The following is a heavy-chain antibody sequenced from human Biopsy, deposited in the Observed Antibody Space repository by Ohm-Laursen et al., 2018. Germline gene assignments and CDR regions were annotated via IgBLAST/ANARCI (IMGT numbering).Heavy chain of an antibody. CDR1: GGSTSDYF. CDR2: IYSSGRT. CDR3: ARDAYGDYDTYY. V-gene: IGHV4-4*07. Sequence: SQTLSLTCTVSGGSTSDYFWSWIRQPTDKGLEYIGRIYSSGRTFYNPSLKSRVTTSVATSDNQFSLKLSSVTAADTAVYFCARDAYGDYDTYY. J-gene: IGHJ6*03. D-gene: IGHD4-17*01.